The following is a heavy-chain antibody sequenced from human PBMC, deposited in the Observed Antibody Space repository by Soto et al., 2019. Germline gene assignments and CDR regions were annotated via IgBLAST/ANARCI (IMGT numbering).Heavy chain of an antibody. V-gene: IGHV4-59*11. J-gene: IGHJ4*02. CDR1: AVSITSHY. CDR3: TVGGAGHPFDY. CDR2: MHYSGST. D-gene: IGHD3-16*01. Sequence: HVQLQESGPGLLKPSETLSLTCTVSAVSITSHYWTWIRQPPGKGLEWIGNMHYSGSTKYRPSLKGRVIISVDTSENQSSLKLSSVTTADTAVYYCTVGGAGHPFDYWGQGTLVTVSS.